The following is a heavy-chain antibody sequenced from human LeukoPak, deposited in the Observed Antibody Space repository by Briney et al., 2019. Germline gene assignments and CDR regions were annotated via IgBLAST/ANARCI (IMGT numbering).Heavy chain of an antibody. CDR2: IKSKGYGETT. D-gene: IGHD3-10*01. Sequence: GGSLRLSCAAPGFTFTNAWITWVRQAPGKGLELVGRIKSKGYGETTDYAAPVKGRFSMSRDDSKATMYLQMYSLEAEDTAVYYCTTDLGLTMIRGVIVYWGQGALVTVSS. CDR3: TTDLGLTMIRGVIVY. V-gene: IGHV3-15*01. J-gene: IGHJ4*02. CDR1: GFTFTNAW.